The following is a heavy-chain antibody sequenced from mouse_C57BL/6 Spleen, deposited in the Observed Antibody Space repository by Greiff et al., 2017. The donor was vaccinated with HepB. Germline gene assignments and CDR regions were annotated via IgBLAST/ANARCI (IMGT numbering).Heavy chain of an antibody. CDR1: GYAFSSSW. J-gene: IGHJ1*03. Sequence: QVHVKQSGPELVKPGASVKISCKASGYAFSSSWMNWVKQRPGKGLEWIGRIYPGDGDTNYNGKFKGKATLTADKSSSTAYMQLSSLTSEDSAVYFCARARIYDGYFSYWYFDVWGTGTTVTVSS. D-gene: IGHD2-3*01. V-gene: IGHV1-82*01. CDR2: IYPGDGDT. CDR3: ARARIYDGYFSYWYFDV.